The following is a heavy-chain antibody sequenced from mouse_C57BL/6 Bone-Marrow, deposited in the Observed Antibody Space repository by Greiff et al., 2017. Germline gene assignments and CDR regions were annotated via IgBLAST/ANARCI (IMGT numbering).Heavy chain of an antibody. J-gene: IGHJ2*01. CDR2: INPNNGGT. V-gene: IGHV1-18*01. Sequence: VQLQQSGPELVKPGASVKIPCKASGYTFTDYNMDWVKQSHGKSLEWIGDINPNNGGTIYNQKFKGKATLTVDKSSSTAYMELRSLTSEDTAVYYCAREVGSSPYYFDYWGQGTTLTVSS. D-gene: IGHD1-1*01. CDR3: AREVGSSPYYFDY. CDR1: GYTFTDYN.